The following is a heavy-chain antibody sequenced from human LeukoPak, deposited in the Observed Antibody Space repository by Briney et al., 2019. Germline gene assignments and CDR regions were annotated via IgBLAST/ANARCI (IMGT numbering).Heavy chain of an antibody. J-gene: IGHJ4*02. CDR2: IYYSGST. CDR1: GGSISSYY. D-gene: IGHD6-13*01. V-gene: IGHV4-59*08. Sequence: SETLSLTCTVSGGSISSYYWSWIRQPPGKGLEWLGYIYYSGSTNYSPSLKSRVTISVDTSKYQFSLKLSSVTAADTAVDYCARRDSSSWHFDYWGQGTLVTVSS. CDR3: ARRDSSSWHFDY.